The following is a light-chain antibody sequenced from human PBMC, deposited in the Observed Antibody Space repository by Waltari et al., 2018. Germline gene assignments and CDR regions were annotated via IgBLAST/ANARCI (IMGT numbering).Light chain of an antibody. V-gene: IGLV1-44*01. J-gene: IGLJ3*02. CDR1: RSNAGRTA. Sequence: QSVLTQPPSASGTPGQRVTISCSGGRSNAGRTAVHWYQQVPGTAPKLLIYSNYHRPPGVPERFSASKSGTSASLAISGLQSDDEADYYCAAWDDNLNGQVFGGGTKLTVL. CDR3: AAWDDNLNGQV. CDR2: SNY.